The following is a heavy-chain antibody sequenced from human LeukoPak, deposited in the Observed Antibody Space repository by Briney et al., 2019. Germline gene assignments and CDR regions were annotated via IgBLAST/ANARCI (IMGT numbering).Heavy chain of an antibody. CDR2: ISAYNGNT. CDR1: GYTFTSYG. J-gene: IGHJ6*02. CDR3: ARMSGITIFGVVNPTLYYYYGMDV. Sequence: ASVTVSCKASGYTFTSYGISWVRQAPGQGLEWLGWISAYNGNTNYAQKLQGRVTMTTDTSTSTAYMELRSLRSHDTAVYYCARMSGITIFGVVNPTLYYYYGMDVWGQGTTVTVSS. V-gene: IGHV1-18*01. D-gene: IGHD3-3*01.